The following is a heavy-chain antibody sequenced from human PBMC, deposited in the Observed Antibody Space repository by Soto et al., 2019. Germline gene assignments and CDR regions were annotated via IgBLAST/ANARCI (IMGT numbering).Heavy chain of an antibody. CDR1: GDPFISYA. CDR2: IIPIFGTA. Sequence: GXPVKVSCNASGDPFISYAGVWVRQAPGQGLEWMGGIIPIFGTANYAQKFQGRVTITADESTSTAYMELSSLRSEDTAVYYCARTSPYVWASYRRDAFDIWGQRTMVTVSS. V-gene: IGHV1-69*01. J-gene: IGHJ3*02. CDR3: ARTSPYVWASYRRDAFDI. D-gene: IGHD3-16*02.